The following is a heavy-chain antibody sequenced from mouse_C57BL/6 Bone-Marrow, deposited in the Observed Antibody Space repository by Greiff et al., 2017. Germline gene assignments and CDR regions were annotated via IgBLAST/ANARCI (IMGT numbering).Heavy chain of an antibody. CDR1: GYTFTSYG. CDR2: IYPRSGNT. V-gene: IGHV1-81*01. J-gene: IGHJ3*01. D-gene: IGHD2-4*01. Sequence: QVQLQQSGAELARPGASVKLSCKASGYTFTSYGISWVKQRTGQGLEWIGEIYPRSGNTYYNEKFKGKATLPADKSSSTAYMELSSLTSEDSAVXFGARSKRLRRESWFAYWGQGTMVTVSA. CDR3: ARSKRLRRESWFAY.